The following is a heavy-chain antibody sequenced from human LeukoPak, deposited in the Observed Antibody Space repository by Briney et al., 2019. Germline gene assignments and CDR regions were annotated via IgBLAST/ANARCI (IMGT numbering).Heavy chain of an antibody. V-gene: IGHV1-8*01. Sequence: ASVKVSCKASGYTFTSYDINWVRQATGQGLEWMGWMNPNSGNTGYAQKFQGRVTMTRNTSISTAYMELSSLRSEDTAVYYCARVGLGRIAARPRVYYFDYWGQRTLVTVSS. CDR1: GYTFTSYD. CDR2: MNPNSGNT. CDR3: ARVGLGRIAARPRVYYFDY. J-gene: IGHJ4*02. D-gene: IGHD6-6*01.